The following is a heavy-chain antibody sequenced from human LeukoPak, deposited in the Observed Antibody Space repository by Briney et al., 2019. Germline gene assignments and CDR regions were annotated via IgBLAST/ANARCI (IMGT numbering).Heavy chain of an antibody. J-gene: IGHJ4*02. CDR1: GFTFNTYA. D-gene: IGHD2-15*01. CDR2: ISSSGGNT. Sequence: GGSLRLSCAASGFTFNTYAMHWVRQAPGKGLEFVSSISSSGGNTYYANSMKGRFTISRDDSKNTLYLQMGSLRPEDMAVYYCARASGRGLYYFDYWGQGTLVTVSS. CDR3: ARASGRGLYYFDY. V-gene: IGHV3-64*01.